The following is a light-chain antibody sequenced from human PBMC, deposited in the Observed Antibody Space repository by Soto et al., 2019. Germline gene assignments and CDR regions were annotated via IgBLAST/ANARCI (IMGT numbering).Light chain of an antibody. CDR1: QSVSSN. J-gene: IGKJ1*01. Sequence: EIVMTQSPATLSVSPCERATLSFRASQSVSSNLAWYQQKPGQAPRLLIYGASTRATGIPARFSGSGSGTEFTLTISSLQSEDFAVYYCQQYNNWPPWTFGQGTRWIS. V-gene: IGKV3-15*01. CDR2: GAS. CDR3: QQYNNWPPWT.